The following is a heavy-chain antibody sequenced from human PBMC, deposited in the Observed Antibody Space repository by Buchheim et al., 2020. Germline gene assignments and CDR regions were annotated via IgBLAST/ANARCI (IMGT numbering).Heavy chain of an antibody. Sequence: EVPLVESGGGLVQPGGSLRLSCAASGFTFSSYWMSWVRQAPGKGLEWVANIKQDGSEKYYVDSVKGRFTISRDNAKNSLYLKMSSLRAEDTAVYYCAREGCGGSSSYYCTGMDVWGQGTT. CDR1: GFTFSSYW. V-gene: IGHV3-7*03. CDR3: AREGCGGSSSYYCTGMDV. CDR2: IKQDGSEK. D-gene: IGHD2-15*01. J-gene: IGHJ6*02.